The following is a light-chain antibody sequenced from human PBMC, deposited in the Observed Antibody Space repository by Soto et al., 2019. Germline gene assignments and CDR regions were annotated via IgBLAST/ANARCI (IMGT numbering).Light chain of an antibody. J-gene: IGKJ1*01. V-gene: IGKV3-15*01. Sequence: EIVLTQSPATLSLSPGERATLSCRASPSVTNYLAWYQQKPGQAPRLLIYGTSTRATGIPARFSGSGSGTEFTLIINSLQSEDSAAYYCQQYNNWPETFGQGTKVEIK. CDR3: QQYNNWPET. CDR2: GTS. CDR1: PSVTNY.